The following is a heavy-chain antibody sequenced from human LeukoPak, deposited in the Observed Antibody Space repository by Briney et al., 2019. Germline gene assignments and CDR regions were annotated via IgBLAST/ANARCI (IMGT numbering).Heavy chain of an antibody. Sequence: ASVKVSCKASGYTFTSYAMNWVRQAPGQGLEWMGWINTNTGNPTYAQGFTGRFVFSLDTSISTAYLQISSLKAEDTAVYYCATPQYYYDSSGYIDAFDIWGQGTMVTVSS. CDR2: INTNTGNP. CDR3: ATPQYYYDSSGYIDAFDI. D-gene: IGHD3-22*01. V-gene: IGHV7-4-1*02. J-gene: IGHJ3*02. CDR1: GYTFTSYA.